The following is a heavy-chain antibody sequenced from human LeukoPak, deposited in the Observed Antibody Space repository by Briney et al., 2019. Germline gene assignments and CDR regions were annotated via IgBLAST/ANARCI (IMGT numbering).Heavy chain of an antibody. CDR2: ISSSSSYI. D-gene: IGHD4-17*01. CDR1: GFTFSSYS. CDR3: ARDLRSYGDQASDY. V-gene: IGHV3-21*01. J-gene: IGHJ4*02. Sequence: TGGSLRLSCAASGFTFSSYSMNWVRQAPGKGLEWVSSISSSSSYIYYAGSVKGRFTISRDNAKNSLYLQMNSLRDEDTAVYYCARDLRSYGDQASDYWGQGTLVTVSS.